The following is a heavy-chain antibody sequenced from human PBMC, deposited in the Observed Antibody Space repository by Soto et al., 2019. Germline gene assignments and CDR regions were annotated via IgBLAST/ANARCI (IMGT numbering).Heavy chain of an antibody. CDR1: GFIFSSYA. D-gene: IGHD2-15*01. Sequence: EVQLLESGGGLVQPGGSLRLSCAASGFIFSSYAMSWVRQAPGKGLECVSAISGSGGSTYYADSVKGRFTISRDNSKNTLYLQMNSLRAEDTAVYYCAKDVAEYCSGGSCYCIDYWGQGTLVTVSS. V-gene: IGHV3-23*01. CDR2: ISGSGGST. CDR3: AKDVAEYCSGGSCYCIDY. J-gene: IGHJ4*02.